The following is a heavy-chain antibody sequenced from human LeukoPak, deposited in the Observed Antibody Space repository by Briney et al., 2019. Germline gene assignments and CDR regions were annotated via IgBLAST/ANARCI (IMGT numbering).Heavy chain of an antibody. Sequence: SVKVSCKASGGTFSSYAISWVRQAPGQGLEWMGRIIPILGIANYAQKFQGRVTITADKSTSTAYMELSSLRSEDTAVYYCARVPPAYYDSSGYYDYWGQGTLVTVSS. CDR3: ARVPPAYYDSSGYYDY. CDR2: IIPILGIA. CDR1: GGTFSSYA. J-gene: IGHJ4*02. D-gene: IGHD3-22*01. V-gene: IGHV1-69*04.